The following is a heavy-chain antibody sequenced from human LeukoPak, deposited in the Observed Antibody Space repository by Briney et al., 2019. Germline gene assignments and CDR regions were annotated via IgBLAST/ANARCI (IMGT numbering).Heavy chain of an antibody. V-gene: IGHV3-21*01. D-gene: IGHD3-10*01. CDR1: GFTFSSYS. J-gene: IGHJ4*02. CDR3: ARDSDPEDNYGSANY. Sequence: GGSLRLSCAASGFTFSSYSMNWVRQAPGKGLEWVSSISSSSSYIYYADSVKGRFTISRDNAKNSLYLQMNSLRAEDTAVYYCARDSDPEDNYGSANYWGQGTLVTVSS. CDR2: ISSSSSYI.